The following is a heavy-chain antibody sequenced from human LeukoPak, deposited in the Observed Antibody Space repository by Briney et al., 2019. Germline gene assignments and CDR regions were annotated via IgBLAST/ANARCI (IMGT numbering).Heavy chain of an antibody. CDR3: ARARADCSSTSCSIDHYGDPYYFDY. V-gene: IGHV4-34*01. CDR1: GGSFSGCY. CDR2: INHSGST. J-gene: IGHJ4*02. D-gene: IGHD2-2*01. Sequence: SETLSLTCAVYGGSFSGCYWSWIRQPPGKGLEWIGEINHSGSTNYNPSLKSRVTISVDTSKNQFSLKLSSVTAADTAVYYCARARADCSSTSCSIDHYGDPYYFDYWGQGTLVTVSS.